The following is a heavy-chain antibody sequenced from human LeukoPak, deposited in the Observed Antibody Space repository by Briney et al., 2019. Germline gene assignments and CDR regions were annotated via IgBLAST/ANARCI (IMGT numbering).Heavy chain of an antibody. CDR3: ARGFYPRYSGSYYNFLY. CDR1: GFTSSDYY. V-gene: IGHV3-11*04. CDR2: ISGSGSTI. D-gene: IGHD3-10*01. Sequence: GGSLRLSCAASGFTSSDYYMSWIRQAPGKGLEWVSYISGSGSTIYYADSVKGRFTISRDNAKNSLYLQMNSLRAEDTAVYYCARGFYPRYSGSYYNFLYWGQGTLVTVSS. J-gene: IGHJ4*02.